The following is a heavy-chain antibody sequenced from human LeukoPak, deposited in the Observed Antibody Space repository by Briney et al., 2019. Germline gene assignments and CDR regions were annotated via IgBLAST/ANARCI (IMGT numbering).Heavy chain of an antibody. V-gene: IGHV1-2*05. J-gene: IGHJ4*02. CDR3: ARGIFLEWLLSGFDY. D-gene: IGHD3-3*01. CDR2: INPNSGGT. CDR1: GYTFTGYY. Sequence: ASVKDSCKASGYTFTGYYMHWVRQAPGQGLEWMGRINPNSGGTNYAQKFQGRVTMTRDTSISTAYMELSRLRSDDTVVYYCARGIFLEWLLSGFDYWGQGTLVTVSS.